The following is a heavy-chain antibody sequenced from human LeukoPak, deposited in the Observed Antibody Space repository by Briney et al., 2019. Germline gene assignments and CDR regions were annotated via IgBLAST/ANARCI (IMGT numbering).Heavy chain of an antibody. J-gene: IGHJ4*02. Sequence: SETLSLTCTVSDGSISSSSYYWGWIRQPPGKGLEWIGSIYYSGSTYYNPSLKSRVTISVDTSKNQFSLKVSSVTAADTAIYYCASIAAAAPDPYYFDYWGQGTLVTVSS. CDR2: IYYSGST. V-gene: IGHV4-39*01. CDR3: ASIAAAAPDPYYFDY. CDR1: DGSISSSSYY. D-gene: IGHD6-13*01.